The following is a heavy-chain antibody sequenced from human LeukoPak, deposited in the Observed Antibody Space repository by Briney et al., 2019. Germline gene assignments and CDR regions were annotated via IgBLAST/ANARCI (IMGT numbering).Heavy chain of an antibody. CDR2: IYSGGST. V-gene: IGHV3-53*01. D-gene: IGHD4-17*01. CDR1: GFTVSSNY. Sequence: GGSLRLSCAASGFTVSSNYMSWVRQAPGKGLEWVSVIYSGGSTYYADSVKGRFTISRDNSKNTLYLQMNSLRAEDTAVYHCARASTVKGEFYFDYWGQGTLVTVSS. J-gene: IGHJ4*02. CDR3: ARASTVKGEFYFDY.